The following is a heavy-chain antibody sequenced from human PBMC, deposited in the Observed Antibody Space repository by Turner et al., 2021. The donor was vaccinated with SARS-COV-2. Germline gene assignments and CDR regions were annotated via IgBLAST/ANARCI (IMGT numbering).Heavy chain of an antibody. D-gene: IGHD3-16*01. CDR1: GASIRGSRHY. Sequence: QPQLQESGPGLVKPWETLSLTCSVSGASIRGSRHYWTWIRQTPGKGLEWLQSVYYGGQMYFNPSLKSRLSVSVDAARNQFSLNKTSVTVADTAVYHCAVWGQKGLSSWGPGTLVPVSA. CDR3: AVWGQKGLSS. CDR2: VYYGGQM. V-gene: IGHV4-39*01. J-gene: IGHJ5*02.